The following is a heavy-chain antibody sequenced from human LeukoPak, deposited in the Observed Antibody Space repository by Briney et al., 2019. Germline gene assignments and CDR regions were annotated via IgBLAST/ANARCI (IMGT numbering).Heavy chain of an antibody. CDR1: GGSISSYY. CDR2: IYYSGST. Sequence: SETLSLTCTVSGGSISSYYWSWIRQPPGKGPEWIGYIYYSGSTNYNPSLKSRVTISVDTSENQFSLKLSSVTAADTAVYYCARDRKEMATIDYYYYYMDVWGKGTTVTVSS. D-gene: IGHD5-24*01. CDR3: ARDRKEMATIDYYYYYMDV. V-gene: IGHV4-59*01. J-gene: IGHJ6*03.